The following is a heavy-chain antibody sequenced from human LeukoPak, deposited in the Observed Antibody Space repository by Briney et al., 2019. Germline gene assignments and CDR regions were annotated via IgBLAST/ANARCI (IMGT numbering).Heavy chain of an antibody. CDR1: GLTFSSDS. CDR3: ANGYASSGSSVAQ. V-gene: IGHV3-23*01. CDR2: ISGIGGST. J-gene: IGHJ4*02. Sequence: PGGSLTLSCAASGLTFSSDSMSWVRQAPGKGLEWVSAISGIGGSTYYAHSVKGRFTISRDNAKNTLYLQMNRRDAHRHAVDYCANGYASSGSSVAQWSQGPLVTVSP. D-gene: IGHD3-22*01.